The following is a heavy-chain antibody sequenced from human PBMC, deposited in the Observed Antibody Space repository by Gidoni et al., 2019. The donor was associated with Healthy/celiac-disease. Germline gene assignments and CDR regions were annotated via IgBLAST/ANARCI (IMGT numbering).Heavy chain of an antibody. J-gene: IGHJ4*02. V-gene: IGHV3-33*01. CDR1: GFTFSNYG. D-gene: IGHD6-13*01. CDR3: AREYGGSWSRGYFDY. CDR2: IWYDGSNK. Sequence: QVQLVESGGGVVQPGRSLRLSCAASGFTFSNYGMHWVRQAPGKGLGWVAVIWYDGSNKYYADSVKCRFTISRDNSKNTLYLQMNSLRAEDTAVYYCAREYGGSWSRGYFDYWGQGTLISVSS.